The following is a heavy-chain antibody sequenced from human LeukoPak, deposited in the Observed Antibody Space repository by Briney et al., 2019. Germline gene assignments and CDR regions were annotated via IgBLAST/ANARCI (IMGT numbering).Heavy chain of an antibody. J-gene: IGHJ4*02. V-gene: IGHV1-2*02. CDR1: GYTFTGHY. D-gene: IGHD3-22*01. Sequence: GASVKVSCKASGYTFTGHYMHWVRQAPGQGLEWMGWINPNSGGTNYAQKFQGRVTMTRDTSISTAYMELSRLRSDDTAVYYCARDPLSWLSGFDYWGQGTLVTVSS. CDR3: ARDPLSWLSGFDY. CDR2: INPNSGGT.